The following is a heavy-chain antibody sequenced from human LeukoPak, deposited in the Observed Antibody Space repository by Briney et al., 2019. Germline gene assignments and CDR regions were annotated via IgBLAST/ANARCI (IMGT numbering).Heavy chain of an antibody. V-gene: IGHV3-21*01. D-gene: IGHD6-19*01. CDR3: AKDVRSGWHGVDY. CDR2: ISSSSIYI. J-gene: IGHJ4*02. CDR1: GFTFSSYS. Sequence: GGSLRLSCAASGFTFSSYSMNWVRQAPGKGLEWVSSISSSSIYIYYADSVKGRFTISRDNSKNTLYLQMNSLRAEDTAVYYCAKDVRSGWHGVDYWGQGTLVTVSS.